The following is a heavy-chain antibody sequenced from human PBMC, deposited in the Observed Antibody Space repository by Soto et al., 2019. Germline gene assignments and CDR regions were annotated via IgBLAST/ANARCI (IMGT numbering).Heavy chain of an antibody. CDR3: ARLYSSGWYGPGRY. D-gene: IGHD6-19*01. V-gene: IGHV3-20*04. CDR1: GFTFDDYG. J-gene: IGHJ4*02. Sequence: EVQLVESGGGVVRPGGSLRLSCAASGFTFDDYGMSWVRQAPGQGLEWVSGINWNGGSTGYADSVKGRFTISRDNAKNALYLQKNSLRAEDRALYYWARLYSSGWYGPGRYWGQGTLVTVSS. CDR2: INWNGGST.